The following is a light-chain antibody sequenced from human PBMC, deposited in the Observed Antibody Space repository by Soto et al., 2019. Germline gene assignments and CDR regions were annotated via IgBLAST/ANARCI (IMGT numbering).Light chain of an antibody. CDR2: DAC. Sequence: EIVLTQSPATLSLSPWERATLSCGASQSVSTNYLAWYQQKPGLAPSLLIYDACSAAPGISDRCSGRGAGTDFTLTISRLAPEDFAVYYCQQYGSSPSFGGGTKVDIK. CDR3: QQYGSSPS. J-gene: IGKJ4*01. V-gene: IGKV3D-20*01. CDR1: QSVSTNY.